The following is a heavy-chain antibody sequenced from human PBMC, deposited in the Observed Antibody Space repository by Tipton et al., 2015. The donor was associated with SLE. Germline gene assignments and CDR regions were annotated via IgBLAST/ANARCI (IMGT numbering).Heavy chain of an antibody. CDR2: IYPGDSVT. D-gene: IGHD5-18*01. V-gene: IGHV5-51*03. CDR1: GDSFTSYW. CDR3: ASRAGYSYGFFQH. Sequence: QSGPEVKKPGESMKISCKGSGDSFTSYWIVWVRQMPGKGLEWMGIIYPGDSVTRYSPSFQGQVTISADKSIRTAYLQWSSLKASDTAMYYCASRAGYSYGFFQHWGQGTLVTVSS. J-gene: IGHJ1*01.